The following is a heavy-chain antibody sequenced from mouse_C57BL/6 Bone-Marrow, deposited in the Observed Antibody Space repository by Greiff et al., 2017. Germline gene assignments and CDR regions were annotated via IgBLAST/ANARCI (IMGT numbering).Heavy chain of an antibody. D-gene: IGHD1-2*01. V-gene: IGHV1-18*01. J-gene: IGHJ2*01. CDR2: INPKNGGT. Sequence: EVQLQQSGPELVKPGASVKISCKASGYTFTDYTMAWVKQSPGKSLEWIGAINPKNGGTIYNQKFKGKATLTVDKSSSTAYMQIRHLTSEDTAVYYCAREILDGGIDYWGQGTTLTVSS. CDR3: AREILDGGIDY. CDR1: GYTFTDYT.